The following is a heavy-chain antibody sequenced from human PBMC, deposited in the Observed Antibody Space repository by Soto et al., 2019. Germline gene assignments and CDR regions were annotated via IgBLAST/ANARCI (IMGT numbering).Heavy chain of an antibody. Sequence: GGSLRLSCAASGFTFSSYSMNWVRQAPGKGLEWVSSISSSSSYIYYADSVKGRFTISRDNAKNSLYLQMNSLRAEDTAVYYCARAGPDTAMASIAAAGDAFDIWGQGTMVTVSS. D-gene: IGHD6-13*01. CDR1: GFTFSSYS. CDR2: ISSSSSYI. V-gene: IGHV3-21*01. CDR3: ARAGPDTAMASIAAAGDAFDI. J-gene: IGHJ3*02.